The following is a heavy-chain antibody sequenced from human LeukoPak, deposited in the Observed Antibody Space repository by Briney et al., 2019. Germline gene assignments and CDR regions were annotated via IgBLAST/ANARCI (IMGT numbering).Heavy chain of an antibody. CDR3: ARAPAPWDEYFDY. J-gene: IGHJ4*02. CDR1: GYTFTGYY. Sequence: ASVKVSCKASGYTFTGYYMHWVRQAPGQGLEWMGWINPNSGGTNYAQKFQGRVTMTRDTSISTAYMELSRLRSDDTAVYYCARAPAPWDEYFDYWGQGTLVTVSS. CDR2: INPNSGGT. D-gene: IGHD1-26*01. V-gene: IGHV1-2*02.